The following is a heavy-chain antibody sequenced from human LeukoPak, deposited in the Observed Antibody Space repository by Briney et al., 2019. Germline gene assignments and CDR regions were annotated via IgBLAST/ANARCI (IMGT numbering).Heavy chain of an antibody. CDR3: VRIPNSANFPNWFDP. CDR2: ISSSSGYI. Sequence: PGGSLRLSCAASGFTFSSSTMNWVRRAPGKGLEWFSSISSSSGYIYYADSVKGRFTISRDNAKNSLYLQMNSLRAEDTTVYYCVRIPNSANFPNWFDPWGPGTLVTVSS. J-gene: IGHJ5*02. D-gene: IGHD4/OR15-4a*01. CDR1: GFTFSSST. V-gene: IGHV3-21*01.